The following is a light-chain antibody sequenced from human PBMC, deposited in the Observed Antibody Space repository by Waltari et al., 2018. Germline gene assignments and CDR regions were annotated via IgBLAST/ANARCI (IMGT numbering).Light chain of an antibody. CDR2: SAS. V-gene: IGKV1-39*01. CDR1: QTIDNY. Sequence: DIQMTQAPSFLSASAGDRVSITCPASQTIDNYFNWYQQKPGKAPKVLIHSASTLQTGVPSRFSGRRSGTDFTLTISSLQPEDFATYYCQQSKTIPFTFGQGTKLEIK. J-gene: IGKJ2*01. CDR3: QQSKTIPFT.